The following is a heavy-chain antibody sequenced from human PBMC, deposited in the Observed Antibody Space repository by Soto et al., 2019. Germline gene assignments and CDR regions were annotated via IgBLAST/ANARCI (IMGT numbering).Heavy chain of an antibody. J-gene: IGHJ4*02. CDR2: ISGSGGST. Sequence: GGSLRLSCAAFGFTFSSYAMSWVRQAPGKGLEWVSAISGSGGSTYYADSVKGRFTISRDNSKNTLYLQMNSLRAEDTAVYYCAKDPRSLCHSSGWFDYWGQGTLVTVSS. V-gene: IGHV3-23*01. D-gene: IGHD6-19*01. CDR3: AKDPRSLCHSSGWFDY. CDR1: GFTFSSYA.